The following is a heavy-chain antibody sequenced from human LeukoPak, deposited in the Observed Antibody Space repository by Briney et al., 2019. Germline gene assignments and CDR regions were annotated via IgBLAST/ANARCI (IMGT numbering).Heavy chain of an antibody. D-gene: IGHD6-13*01. Sequence: GGSLRLSCAASGFTFDDYAMHWVRQAPGKDLEWVSGISWHSGTIDYADSVKGRFTISRDNAKNTLYLQMNSLRAEDTAVYYCARDPLAAAGNYWGQGTLVTVSS. V-gene: IGHV3-9*01. CDR1: GFTFDDYA. J-gene: IGHJ4*02. CDR2: ISWHSGTI. CDR3: ARDPLAAAGNY.